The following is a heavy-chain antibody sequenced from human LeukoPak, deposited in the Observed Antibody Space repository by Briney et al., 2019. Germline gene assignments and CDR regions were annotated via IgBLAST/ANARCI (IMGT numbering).Heavy chain of an antibody. Sequence: PSETLSLTCAVSGGSISSGGYYWSWIRQPPGKGLEWIGYIYHSGSTYYNPSLKSRVTISVDRSKNQFSLKLSSVTAADTAVYYCARVRFLEWYYTEGAFDIWGQGTMVTVSS. CDR2: IYHSGST. D-gene: IGHD3-3*01. CDR3: ARVRFLEWYYTEGAFDI. J-gene: IGHJ3*02. V-gene: IGHV4-30-2*01. CDR1: GGSISSGGYY.